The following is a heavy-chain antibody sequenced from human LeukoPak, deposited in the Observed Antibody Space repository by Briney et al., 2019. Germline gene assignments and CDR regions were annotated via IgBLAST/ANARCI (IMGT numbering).Heavy chain of an antibody. Sequence: GGSLRLSCAASGFTFSSYWMHWVRQAPGKGPVWVSRIKQDGSSTNYADSVKGRFTISRDNAKNSLYLQMNSLRAEDTALYYCAKDPYDSSGYYWPFGFDYWGQGTLVTVSS. V-gene: IGHV3-74*01. CDR2: IKQDGSST. CDR1: GFTFSSYW. D-gene: IGHD3-22*01. CDR3: AKDPYDSSGYYWPFGFDY. J-gene: IGHJ4*02.